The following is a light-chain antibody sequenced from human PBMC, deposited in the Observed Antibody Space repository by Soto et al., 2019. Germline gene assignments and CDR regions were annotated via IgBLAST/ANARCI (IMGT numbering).Light chain of an antibody. CDR1: QGISSY. V-gene: IGKV1-9*01. CDR3: QQLNSYPLT. CDR2: AAS. Sequence: DIQLTQSPSFLSASVGYRVTITCRASQGISSYLARYQQKPGKAPKLLIYAASTLQSGVPSRFSGSGSGTEFTLTISSLQPEDFATYYCQQLNSYPLTFGGGTKVEIK. J-gene: IGKJ4*01.